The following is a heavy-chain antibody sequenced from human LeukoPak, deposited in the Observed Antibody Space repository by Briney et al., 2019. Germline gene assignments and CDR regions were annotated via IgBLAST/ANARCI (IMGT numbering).Heavy chain of an antibody. V-gene: IGHV3-21*01. D-gene: IGHD2-21*01. CDR1: GFTFRTCN. CDR3: ARDESGDNDAFDI. CDR2: ISSSSAYI. J-gene: IGHJ3*02. Sequence: GGSLRLSCAASGFTFRTCNMNWVRQAPGKGLEWVSSISSSSAYIHYADSVKGRFTISRGNAKNSLYLQMNSLRVEDTAVYYCARDESGDNDAFDIWGQGTMVTVSS.